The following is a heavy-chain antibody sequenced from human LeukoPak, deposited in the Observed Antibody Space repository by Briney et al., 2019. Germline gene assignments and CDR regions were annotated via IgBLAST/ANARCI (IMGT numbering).Heavy chain of an antibody. J-gene: IGHJ4*02. D-gene: IGHD3-10*01. CDR2: ISGSGGST. CDR1: GFTFSSYA. CDR3: VGKVTGSGSYYPPDFDY. V-gene: IGHV3-23*01. Sequence: GGSLRLSCAASGFTFSSYAMSWVRQAPGKGLEWVSAISGSGGSTYYADSAKGRFTISRDNSKNTLYLQMNSLRAEDTAVYYCVGKVTGSGSYYPPDFDYWGQGTLVTVSS.